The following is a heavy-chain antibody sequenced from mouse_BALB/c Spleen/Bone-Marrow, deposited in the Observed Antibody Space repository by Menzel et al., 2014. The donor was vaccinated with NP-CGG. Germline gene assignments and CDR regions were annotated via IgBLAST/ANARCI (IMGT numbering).Heavy chain of an antibody. CDR2: INPSNGGT. V-gene: IGHV1S81*02. CDR1: GYTFTNYY. J-gene: IGHJ3*01. Sequence: VQLQQSGAELVKPGASVKLSCTASGYTFTNYYMYWVKQRPGQDLEWIGEINPSNGGTNFNEKFKSKATLTVDKSSSTAYMQLSSLTSEDSAVYYCTALGRFAYWGQGTLVTVSA. D-gene: IGHD4-1*01. CDR3: TALGRFAY.